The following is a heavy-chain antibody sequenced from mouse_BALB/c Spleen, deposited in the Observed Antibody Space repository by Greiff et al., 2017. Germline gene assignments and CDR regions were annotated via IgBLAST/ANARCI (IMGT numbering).Heavy chain of an antibody. J-gene: IGHJ4*01. CDR3: TRSGYGNYLVAMDY. V-gene: IGHV1-5*01. CDR2: IYPGNSDT. Sequence: VQLQQSGTVLARPGASVKMSCKASGYSFTSYWMHWVKQRPGQGLEWIGAIYPGNSDTSYNQKFKGKAKLTAVTSASTAYMELSSLTNEDSAVYYCTRSGYGNYLVAMDYWGQGTSVTVSS. D-gene: IGHD2-1*01. CDR1: GYSFTSYW.